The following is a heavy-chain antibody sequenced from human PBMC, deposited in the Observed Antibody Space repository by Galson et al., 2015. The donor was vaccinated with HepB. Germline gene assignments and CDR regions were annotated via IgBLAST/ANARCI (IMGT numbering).Heavy chain of an antibody. CDR1: GFTFSNYR. CDR3: AREVSGTFHAFDI. D-gene: IGHD2/OR15-2a*01. CDR2: IDIIDTTT. J-gene: IGHJ3*02. Sequence: SLRLSCAASGFTFSNYRLTWVRQAPGKGLEGVSNIDIIDTTTQYATSVKGRFTISRDNAKNSLFLQMNVLRDEDTAVYYCAREVSGTFHAFDIWGQGTMVTVSS. V-gene: IGHV3-48*02.